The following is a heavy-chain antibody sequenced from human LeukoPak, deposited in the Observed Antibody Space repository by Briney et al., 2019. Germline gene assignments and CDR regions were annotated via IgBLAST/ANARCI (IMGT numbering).Heavy chain of an antibody. CDR1: GGSISSSSYY. Sequence: SETLSLTCTVSGGSISSSSYYWGWIRQPPGKGLEWIGSIYYSGSTYYNPSLKSRVTISVDTSKNQFSLKLSSVTAADTAVYYCARGARYCSSTSCWFDPWGQGTLVTVSS. CDR3: ARGARYCSSTSCWFDP. V-gene: IGHV4-39*07. CDR2: IYYSGST. J-gene: IGHJ5*02. D-gene: IGHD2-2*01.